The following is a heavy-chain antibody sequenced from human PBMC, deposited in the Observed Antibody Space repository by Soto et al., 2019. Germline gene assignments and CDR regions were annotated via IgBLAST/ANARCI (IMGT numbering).Heavy chain of an antibody. J-gene: IGHJ4*02. V-gene: IGHV3-23*01. Sequence: GGSLRLSCAASGFTFSSYAMSWVRQAPGKGLEWVSAISGSGGSTYYADSVKGRFTISRDNSKNTLYLQMDSLRADDTAVYYCARECVDTVTSITIPFDYWGQGALVTVSS. D-gene: IGHD5-12*01. CDR2: ISGSGGST. CDR1: GFTFSSYA. CDR3: ARECVDTVTSITIPFDY.